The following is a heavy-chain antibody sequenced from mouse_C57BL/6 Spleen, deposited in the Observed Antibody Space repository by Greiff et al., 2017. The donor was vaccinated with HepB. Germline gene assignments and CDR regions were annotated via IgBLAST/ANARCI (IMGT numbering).Heavy chain of an antibody. D-gene: IGHD2-5*01. CDR2: IHPNSGST. CDR3: ARHEEGSYYSKGDYFDY. CDR1: GYTFTSYW. J-gene: IGHJ2*01. V-gene: IGHV1-64*01. Sequence: QVQLQQPGAELVKPGASVKLSCKASGYTFTSYWMHWVKQRPGQGLEWIGMIHPNSGSTNYNEKFKSKATLTVDKSSSTVYMELSRLTSEDSAVYFCARHEEGSYYSKGDYFDYWGQGTTLTVSS.